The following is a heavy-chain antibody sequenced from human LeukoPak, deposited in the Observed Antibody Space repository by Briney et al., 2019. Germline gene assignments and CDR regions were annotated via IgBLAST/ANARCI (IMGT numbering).Heavy chain of an antibody. CDR2: INHSGST. D-gene: IGHD3-9*01. CDR1: GGSFSGYY. CDR3: ARGERITIFKKTNNWFDP. J-gene: IGHJ5*02. Sequence: SVTLSLTCAVYGGSFSGYYWSWIRQPPGKGLEWIGEINHSGSTNYNPSLKSRVTISVDTSKNQFSLKLSSVTAADTAVYYCARGERITIFKKTNNWFDPWGQGTLVTVSS. V-gene: IGHV4-34*01.